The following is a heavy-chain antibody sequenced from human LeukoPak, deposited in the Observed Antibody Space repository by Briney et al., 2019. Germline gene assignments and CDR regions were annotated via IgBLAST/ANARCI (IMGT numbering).Heavy chain of an antibody. Sequence: ASVKVTCKSSGYGFSDVYFNRVRQARAQGLEGMGWIYPHSGATNYAQMFQSRVSMDTSIDTAYKERSRLTSDDTPVYYCATSAGVTHTRDPWGQGTLVTVSS. CDR2: IYPHSGAT. CDR3: ATSAGVTHTRDP. J-gene: IGHJ5*02. V-gene: IGHV1-2*02. D-gene: IGHD6-13*01. CDR1: GYGFSDVY.